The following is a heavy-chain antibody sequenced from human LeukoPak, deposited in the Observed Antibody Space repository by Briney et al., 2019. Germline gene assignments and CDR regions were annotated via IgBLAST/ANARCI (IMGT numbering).Heavy chain of an antibody. CDR3: ARHRAAQLSKFDF. V-gene: IGHV4-39*01. CDR1: GGSIGTSTSYY. D-gene: IGHD1-1*01. Sequence: PSETLSLTCNVSGGSIGTSTSYYWGWIRQPPGKGLDWIGSIYHNGETSYAPSLTGRPTISVDTSKNEFSLSLRSVTAADTAVYYCARHRAAQLSKFDFWGQGTLVTVSS. CDR2: IYHNGET. J-gene: IGHJ4*02.